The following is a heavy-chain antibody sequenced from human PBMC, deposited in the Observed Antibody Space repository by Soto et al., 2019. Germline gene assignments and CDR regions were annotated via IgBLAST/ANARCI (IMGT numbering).Heavy chain of an antibody. J-gene: IGHJ5*02. CDR2: ISAYNGNT. D-gene: IGHD1-26*01. Sequence: ASVKVSCKASGYTFTSYGISWVRQAPGQGLEWMGWISAYNGNTNYAQKLQGRVTMTTDTSTSTAYMELRSLRSDDTAVYYCAREADSGSYLSPWFDPWGQGTLVTVSS. V-gene: IGHV1-18*04. CDR3: AREADSGSYLSPWFDP. CDR1: GYTFTSYG.